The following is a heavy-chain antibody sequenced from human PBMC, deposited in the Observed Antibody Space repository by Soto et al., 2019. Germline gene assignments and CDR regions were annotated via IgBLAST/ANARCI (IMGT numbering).Heavy chain of an antibody. CDR3: TGPYPYYFDY. J-gene: IGHJ4*02. Sequence: QVQLQQWGAGLLKPSETLSLTCTVYGGSFSTYYWSWIRQPPGKGLEWIGEINHSGNTNYNPSLMGRVTMSFDTSKNQFSLKLNSVTAADTAVYYCTGPYPYYFDYWGQGTLVTVSS. CDR1: GGSFSTYY. CDR2: INHSGNT. V-gene: IGHV4-34*01.